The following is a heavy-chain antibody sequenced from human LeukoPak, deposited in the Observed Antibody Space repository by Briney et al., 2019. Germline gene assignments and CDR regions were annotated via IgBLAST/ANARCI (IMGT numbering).Heavy chain of an antibody. CDR3: AGRLPRLLWFGELPSYYFDY. V-gene: IGHV3-23*01. D-gene: IGHD3-10*01. CDR1: GFTFSNYE. Sequence: GGSLRLSCAASGFTFSNYEMHWVRQAPGKGLEWVSAISGSGGSTYYADSVKGRFTISGDNSKNTLYLQMNSLRAEDTAVYYCAGRLPRLLWFGELPSYYFDYWGQGTLVTVSS. CDR2: ISGSGGST. J-gene: IGHJ4*02.